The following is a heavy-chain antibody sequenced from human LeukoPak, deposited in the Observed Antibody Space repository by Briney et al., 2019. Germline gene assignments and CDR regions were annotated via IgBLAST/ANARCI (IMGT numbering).Heavy chain of an antibody. J-gene: IGHJ4*02. CDR1: VYTFTIYD. Sequence: ASVKVSSMASVYTFTIYDINRVRQAPGQGLAWVGWMNPNRGNTGYAQKFLGRVTMTMSTSISTAYMELSSLRSEDTAVYYCARVTGSIDYWGQGTLVTVSS. D-gene: IGHD1-26*01. CDR2: MNPNRGNT. V-gene: IGHV1-8*01. CDR3: ARVTGSIDY.